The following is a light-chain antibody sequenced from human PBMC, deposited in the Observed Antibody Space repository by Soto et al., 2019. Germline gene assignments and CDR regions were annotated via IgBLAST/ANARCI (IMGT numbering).Light chain of an antibody. CDR2: HAS. CDR1: QSVSTN. CDR3: QQYNIRPPWT. J-gene: IGKJ1*01. V-gene: IGKV3-15*01. Sequence: EIVMTQSPATLSASPGDRVTLSCRASQSVSTNLAWYQHKPDQAPSLLIYHASTRATGIPARFSGSGSETEFTLTISSLQSEDFAVYYCQQYNIRPPWTFGQWTKVEIK.